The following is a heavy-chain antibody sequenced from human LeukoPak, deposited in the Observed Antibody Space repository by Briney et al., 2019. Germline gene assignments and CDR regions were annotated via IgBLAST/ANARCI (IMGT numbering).Heavy chain of an antibody. Sequence: ASVKVSCKASGYTFTGYHMHWVRQAPGQGLEWMGWISAYNGNTNYAQKLQGRVTMTTDTSTSTAYMELRSLRSDVTAVYYCARDRQYCSSTSCSFDYWGQGTLVTVSS. CDR3: ARDRQYCSSTSCSFDY. CDR1: GYTFTGYH. CDR2: ISAYNGNT. D-gene: IGHD2-2*01. J-gene: IGHJ4*02. V-gene: IGHV1-18*04.